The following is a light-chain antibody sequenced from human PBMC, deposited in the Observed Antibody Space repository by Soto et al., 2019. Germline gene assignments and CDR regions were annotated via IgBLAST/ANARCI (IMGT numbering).Light chain of an antibody. CDR1: SSDVCGYNY. J-gene: IGLJ1*01. CDR2: EVT. Sequence: QSALTQPPSASGSPGQSVTISCTGTSSDVCGYNYVSWYQQHPGKAPKLMIYEVTKRPSGVPDRFSGSKSGNTASLTVSGLQSEDEADYYCSSYAGNLYVFGPGTKVTVL. CDR3: SSYAGNLYV. V-gene: IGLV2-8*01.